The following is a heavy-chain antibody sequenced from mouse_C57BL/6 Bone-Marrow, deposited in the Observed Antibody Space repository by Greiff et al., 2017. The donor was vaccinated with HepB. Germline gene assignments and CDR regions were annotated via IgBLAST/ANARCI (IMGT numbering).Heavy chain of an antibody. V-gene: IGHV1-55*01. CDR3: AREVTTGGGWFAY. CDR2: IYPGSGST. CDR1: GYTFTSYW. Sequence: VQLQQPGAELVKPGASVKMSCKASGYTFTSYWITWVKQRPGQGLEWIGDIYPGSGSTNYNEKFKSKATLTVDTSSSTAYMQLSSLTSEDSAVYYGAREVTTGGGWFAYWGQGTLVTVSA. J-gene: IGHJ3*01. D-gene: IGHD2-2*01.